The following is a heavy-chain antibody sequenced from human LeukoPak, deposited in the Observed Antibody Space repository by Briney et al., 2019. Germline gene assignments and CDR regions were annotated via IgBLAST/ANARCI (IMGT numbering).Heavy chain of an antibody. D-gene: IGHD2-8*01. CDR2: IYYSGST. CDR1: GGSISSSSYY. V-gene: IGHV4-39*01. CDR3: ARHVVLMVYAWFDP. Sequence: KPSETLSLTCTVSGGSISSSSYYWGWFRQPPGKGLEWIGSIYYSGSTYYNPSLKSRVTISVDTSKNQFSLKLSSVTAADTAVYYCARHVVLMVYAWFDPWGQGSLVTVSS. J-gene: IGHJ5*02.